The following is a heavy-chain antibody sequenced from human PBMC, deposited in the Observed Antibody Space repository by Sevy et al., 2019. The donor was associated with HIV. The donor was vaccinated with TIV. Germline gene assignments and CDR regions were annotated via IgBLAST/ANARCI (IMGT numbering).Heavy chain of an antibody. CDR2: ISGSGGST. V-gene: IGHV3-23*01. D-gene: IGHD3-3*01. CDR1: GFTFSSYA. J-gene: IGHJ6*02. Sequence: GESLKISCAASGFTFSSYAMSWVRQAPGKGLEWVSAISGSGGSTYYADSVKGRFTISRDNSKNTLYLQMNSLRAEDTAVYYCAKGLRFLEWSRMDVWGQGTTVTVSS. CDR3: AKGLRFLEWSRMDV.